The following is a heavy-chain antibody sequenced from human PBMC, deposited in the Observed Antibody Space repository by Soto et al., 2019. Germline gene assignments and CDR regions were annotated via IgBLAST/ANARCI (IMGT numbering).Heavy chain of an antibody. CDR3: ARVRFEYSSSSAPGLDV. CDR1: GYTFTSYG. V-gene: IGHV1-18*01. Sequence: ASVKVSCKASGYTFTSYGISWVRQAPGQGLEWMGWISAYNGNTNYAQKLQGRVTMTTDTSTSTAYMELRSLRSDDTAVYYCARVRFEYSSSSAPGLDVWGQGTTVTVS. J-gene: IGHJ6*02. CDR2: ISAYNGNT. D-gene: IGHD6-6*01.